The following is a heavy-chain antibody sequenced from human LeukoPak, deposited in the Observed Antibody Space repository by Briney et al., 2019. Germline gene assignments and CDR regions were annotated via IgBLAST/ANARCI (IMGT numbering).Heavy chain of an antibody. Sequence: SGGSLRLSCAASGFTFGSYAMSWVRQAPGKGLEWVSAISGSGGSTYYADSVKGRFTISRDNSKNTLYLQMNSLRAEDTAVYYCAKDMGYCSSTSCYGGAFDIWGQGTMVTVSS. D-gene: IGHD2-2*01. J-gene: IGHJ3*02. CDR3: AKDMGYCSSTSCYGGAFDI. V-gene: IGHV3-23*01. CDR1: GFTFGSYA. CDR2: ISGSGGST.